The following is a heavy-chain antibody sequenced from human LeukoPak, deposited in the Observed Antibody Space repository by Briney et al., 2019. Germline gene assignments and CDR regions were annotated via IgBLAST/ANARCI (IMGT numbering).Heavy chain of an antibody. CDR1: GGSISSYY. CDR3: ARDTLLALRYFDYNWFDP. CDR2: IYTSGST. D-gene: IGHD3-9*01. V-gene: IGHV4-4*07. J-gene: IGHJ5*02. Sequence: ASETLSLTCIVSGGSISSYYWSWIRQPAGKGLEWIGRIYTSGSTNYNPSLKSRVTMSVDTSKNQFSLKLSSVTAADTAVYYCARDTLLALRYFDYNWFDPWGQGTLVTVSS.